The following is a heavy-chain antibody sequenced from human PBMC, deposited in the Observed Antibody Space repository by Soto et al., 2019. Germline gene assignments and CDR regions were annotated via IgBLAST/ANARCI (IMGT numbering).Heavy chain of an antibody. J-gene: IGHJ6*02. Sequence: ASVKVSCKASGYTFTSYYMHWVRQAPGQGLEWMGIINPSGGSTSYAQRFQGRVTMTRDTSTSTVYMELSSLRSEGTAVYYCARGTYDSSGYYATGYYYYGMDVWGQGTTVTVSS. V-gene: IGHV1-46*03. D-gene: IGHD3-22*01. CDR3: ARGTYDSSGYYATGYYYYGMDV. CDR2: INPSGGST. CDR1: GYTFTSYY.